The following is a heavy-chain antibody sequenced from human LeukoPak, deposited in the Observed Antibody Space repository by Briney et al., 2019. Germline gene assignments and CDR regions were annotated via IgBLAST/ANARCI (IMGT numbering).Heavy chain of an antibody. J-gene: IGHJ1*01. CDR2: IYYSGST. V-gene: IGHV4-59*12. CDR1: GYSISSSYY. D-gene: IGHD4-17*01. CDR3: ARESYGASPRHFQH. Sequence: SETLSLTCAVSGYSISSSYYWSWIRQPPGKGLEWIGYIYYSGSTNYNPSLKSRVTISVDTSKNQFSLKLSSVTAADTAVYYCARESYGASPRHFQHWGQGTLVTVSS.